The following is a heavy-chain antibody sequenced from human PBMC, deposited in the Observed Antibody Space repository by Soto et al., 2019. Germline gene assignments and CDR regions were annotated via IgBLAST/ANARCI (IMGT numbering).Heavy chain of an antibody. CDR3: AGGTTFIYEIFY. CDR2: VYNSGST. V-gene: IGHV4-59*01. D-gene: IGHD1-1*01. J-gene: IGHJ4*02. Sequence: QVQLQESGPGLVKPSETLSLTCTASGASISTYYWSWIRQPPGKGLEWIGYVYNSGSTSYNPSLKSRVTISVDTSKNQLSLKLSSVTAADTAVYYCAGGTTFIYEIFYWGQGTLVTVSS. CDR1: GASISTYY.